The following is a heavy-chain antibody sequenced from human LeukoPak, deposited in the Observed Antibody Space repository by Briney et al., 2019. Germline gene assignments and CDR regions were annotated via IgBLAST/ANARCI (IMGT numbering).Heavy chain of an antibody. J-gene: IGHJ4*02. V-gene: IGHV3-23*01. CDR1: GFTFSSYA. D-gene: IGHD3-22*01. CDR2: ISGSGGST. CDR3: AKAFADYYDSSGYY. Sequence: GGSLRLSCAASGFTFSSYAMSWVRQAPGKGLEWVSAISGSGGSTYYADSVKSRFTISRDNSKNTLYLQMNSLRAEDTAVYYCAKAFADYYDSSGYYWGQGTLVTVSS.